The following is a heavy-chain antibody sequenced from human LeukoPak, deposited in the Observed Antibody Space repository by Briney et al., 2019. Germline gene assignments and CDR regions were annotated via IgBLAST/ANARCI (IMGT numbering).Heavy chain of an antibody. CDR2: ITRGGEVT. V-gene: IGHV3-23*01. D-gene: IGHD4-23*01. CDR1: GFTFSGYA. J-gene: IGHJ4*02. Sequence: GGSLRLSCAASGFTFSGYAMSWVRQAPGKGLEWVSAITRGGEVTYYADPVKGRFSISRDNSKNTLYLQMSSLRGEDTAIYYCAHCDYDGNAGPYDHWGQGTLVTVSA. CDR3: AHCDYDGNAGPYDH.